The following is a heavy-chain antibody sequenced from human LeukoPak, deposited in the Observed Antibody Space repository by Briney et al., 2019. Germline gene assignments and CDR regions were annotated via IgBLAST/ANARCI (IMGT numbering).Heavy chain of an antibody. J-gene: IGHJ4*02. CDR1: GGSISSYY. Sequence: SETLSLTCTVSGGSISSYYWSWIRQPPGKGLEWIGYIYYSGNTNYNPSLKSRATISVDTSKNQFSLKLSSVTAADTAMYYCARDKGEYYDSSGYLDYWGQGTLVTVSS. D-gene: IGHD3-22*01. CDR2: IYYSGNT. V-gene: IGHV4-59*01. CDR3: ARDKGEYYDSSGYLDY.